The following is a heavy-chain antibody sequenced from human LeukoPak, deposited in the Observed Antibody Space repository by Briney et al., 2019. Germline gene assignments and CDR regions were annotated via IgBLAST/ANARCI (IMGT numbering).Heavy chain of an antibody. CDR3: AKGSRGWYSWYFDL. D-gene: IGHD6-19*01. Sequence: GGSLRLSCAASGFSFSSFTMSWVRQAPGKGLERVSAISGSGGSTSDADSVKGRFTISRDNSKNTMFLQMSSLRVDDTAVYYCAKGSRGWYSWYFDLWGRGTLVTVSS. CDR1: GFSFSSFT. J-gene: IGHJ2*01. CDR2: ISGSGGST. V-gene: IGHV3-23*01.